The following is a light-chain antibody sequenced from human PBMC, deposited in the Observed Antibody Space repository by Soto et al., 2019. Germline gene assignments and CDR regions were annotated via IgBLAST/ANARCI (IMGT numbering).Light chain of an antibody. Sequence: QSVLTQPPSVSGAPGQRVTISCTGSSSNIGAGYDVHWYQQLPGTAPKLLIYGNSNRPSGVPDRVSGSKSGTSASLAITGLQAEDEADDYCQSYDSSLSGWVFGGGTKLTVL. CDR2: GNS. J-gene: IGLJ3*02. V-gene: IGLV1-40*01. CDR3: QSYDSSLSGWV. CDR1: SSNIGAGYD.